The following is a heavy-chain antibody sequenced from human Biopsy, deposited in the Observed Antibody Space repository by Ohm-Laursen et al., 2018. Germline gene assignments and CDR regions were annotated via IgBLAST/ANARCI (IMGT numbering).Heavy chain of an antibody. Sequence: ASVKASCKASGDAFLGYYLHWVRQAPGQGLEWMGSIYPNSGDTDFAQKFQGRVSMTRDTSASTAYLELSSLRSDDTAIYYCARDLLEWSLPSWGQGTLVTVSS. J-gene: IGHJ4*02. D-gene: IGHD3-3*01. V-gene: IGHV1-2*02. CDR1: GDAFLGYY. CDR3: ARDLLEWSLPS. CDR2: IYPNSGDT.